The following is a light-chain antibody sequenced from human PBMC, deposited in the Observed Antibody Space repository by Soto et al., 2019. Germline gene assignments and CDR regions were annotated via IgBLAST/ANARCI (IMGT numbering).Light chain of an antibody. CDR1: SSNIGSNA. CDR3: AAWDDSLNALYV. V-gene: IGLV1-44*01. CDR2: DDD. Sequence: QSVLTQPPSASGTPGQRVTISCSGSSSNIGSNAVNWYQQLPGTAPKLLIYDDDQRPSGVPDRFSGSKSGTSASLAISGLQSEDEGDYYCAAWDDSLNALYVFGTETKLTVL. J-gene: IGLJ1*01.